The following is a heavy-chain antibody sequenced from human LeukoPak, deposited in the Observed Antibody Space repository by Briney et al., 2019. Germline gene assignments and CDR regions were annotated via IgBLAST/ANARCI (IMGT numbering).Heavy chain of an antibody. D-gene: IGHD1-26*01. Sequence: GGSLRLSCAASGFTVSSKYMSWGRQAPGKGLEWVSVIYSGGSSYYADSVKGRFTISRDNSKNTLYLQMNSLRAEDTAVYYCARGTATKPFDHWGQGTLVTVSP. CDR3: ARGTATKPFDH. CDR1: GFTVSSKY. J-gene: IGHJ4*02. V-gene: IGHV3-53*01. CDR2: IYSGGSS.